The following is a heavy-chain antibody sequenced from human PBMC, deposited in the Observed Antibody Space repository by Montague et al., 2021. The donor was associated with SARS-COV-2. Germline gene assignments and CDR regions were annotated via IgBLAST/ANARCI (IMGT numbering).Heavy chain of an antibody. CDR1: GFTFSSYW. J-gene: IGHJ6*02. CDR2: IKQDGSEK. CDR3: ARDGIAAAGKYYYYGMDV. Sequence: SLRLSCAASGFTFSSYWMSWVCQAPGKGLEWVANIKQDGSEKYYVDSVKGRFTISRDNAKNSLYLQMNSLRAEDTAVYYCARDGIAAAGKYYYYGMDVWGQGTTVTVSS. V-gene: IGHV3-7*01. D-gene: IGHD6-13*01.